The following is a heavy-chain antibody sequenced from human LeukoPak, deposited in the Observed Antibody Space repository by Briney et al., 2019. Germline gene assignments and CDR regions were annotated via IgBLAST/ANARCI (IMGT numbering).Heavy chain of an antibody. J-gene: IGHJ6*04. D-gene: IGHD4-17*01. Sequence: GGSLRLSCAASGFTFSSYEMNWVRQAPGKGLEWVSYISGCGSTIYYADSVKGRFTISRDNAKNSLYLQMNSLRAEDTAVYYCARDSYGDYPYYYYGMDVWGKGTTVTVSS. V-gene: IGHV3-48*03. CDR2: ISGCGSTI. CDR1: GFTFSSYE. CDR3: ARDSYGDYPYYYYGMDV.